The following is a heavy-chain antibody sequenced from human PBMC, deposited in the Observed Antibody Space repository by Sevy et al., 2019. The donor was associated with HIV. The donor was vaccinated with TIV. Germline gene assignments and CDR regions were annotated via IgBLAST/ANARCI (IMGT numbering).Heavy chain of an antibody. CDR3: AREHPGYNPFDN. CDR1: GFTFSSYS. D-gene: IGHD5-12*01. J-gene: IGHJ4*02. Sequence: GGSLRLSCAASGFTFSSYSMNWVRQAPGKGLEWVSSISSSSSYRYHADSVRGRFTISRDNSKNTVYLQMNSLRAEDTAVYYCAREHPGYNPFDNWGQGTLVTVSS. CDR2: ISSSSSYR. V-gene: IGHV3-21*01.